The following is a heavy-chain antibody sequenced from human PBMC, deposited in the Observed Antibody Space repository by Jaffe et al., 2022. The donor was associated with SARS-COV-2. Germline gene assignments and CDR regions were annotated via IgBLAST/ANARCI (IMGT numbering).Heavy chain of an antibody. J-gene: IGHJ5*01. D-gene: IGHD3-10*01. V-gene: IGHV3-23*04. Sequence: EVQLVESGGGLVQPGGSLRLSCAASGFIFSDYVMNWVRQTPGKGLEWVSGLTSDGADTYYADSIKGRFTISRDNSNYILSLHMNDLRAEDTAKYFCVKGGYNSGTYYSRGHANWFDSWGQGTLVTVSS. CDR1: GFIFSDYV. CDR3: VKGGYNSGTYYSRGHANWFDS. CDR2: LTSDGADT.